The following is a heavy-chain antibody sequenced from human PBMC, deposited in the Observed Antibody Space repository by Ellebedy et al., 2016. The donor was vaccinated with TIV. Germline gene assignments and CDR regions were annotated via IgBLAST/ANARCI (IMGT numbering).Heavy chain of an antibody. Sequence: PGGSLRLSCQGSGYSFPSYWINWVRQMPGKGMEWLGRINPSDSSATYSPSFSGHVTMSADKSNNIVHLQWSSLKTSDTAMYYCARQVRGDWHYIDYWGQGTLVTVSS. D-gene: IGHD2-21*02. CDR1: GYSFPSYW. CDR3: ARQVRGDWHYIDY. CDR2: INPSDSSA. V-gene: IGHV5-10-1*01. J-gene: IGHJ4*02.